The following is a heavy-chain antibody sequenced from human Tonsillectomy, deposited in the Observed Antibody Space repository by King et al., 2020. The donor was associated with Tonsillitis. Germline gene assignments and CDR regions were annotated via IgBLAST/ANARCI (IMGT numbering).Heavy chain of an antibody. D-gene: IGHD3-22*01. V-gene: IGHV3-66*01. J-gene: IGHJ4*02. CDR1: GFTVSSNY. Sequence: DVQLVESGGGLVQPGGSLRLSCAASGFTVSSNYMSWVRQAPGKGLEWVSIIYSSGSAYYADSVMGRFTISRDNSKNPLYLQMNSLRAEDTAVYYCARDRYYDSSGYLQADYWGQGTLVTVSS. CDR3: ARDRYYDSSGYLQADY. CDR2: IYSSGSA.